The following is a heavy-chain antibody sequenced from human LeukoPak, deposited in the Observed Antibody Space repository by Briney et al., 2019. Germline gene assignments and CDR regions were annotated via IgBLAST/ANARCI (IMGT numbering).Heavy chain of an antibody. CDR1: GGSIGGDH. D-gene: IGHD6-19*01. CDR3: ARAVTGTSMVDY. J-gene: IGHJ4*02. Sequence: SETLSLTCTISGGSIGGDHWSWIRQAPGKGLEGIGYISYTGSTSYNPSLRSRVTISLHTSENQFSLRLTSVTAADTAVYYCARAVTGTSMVDYWGQGTLVAVSS. V-gene: IGHV4-59*08. CDR2: ISYTGST.